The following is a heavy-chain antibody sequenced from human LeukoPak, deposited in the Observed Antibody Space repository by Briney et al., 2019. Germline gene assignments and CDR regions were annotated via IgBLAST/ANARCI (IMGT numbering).Heavy chain of an antibody. J-gene: IGHJ4*02. CDR3: AAQSNDILTGYYNRPFDY. Sequence: GGSLRLSCAASGFTFSSYGMHWVRQAPGKGLEWVAVIWYDGSNKYYADSVKGRFTISRDNSKNTLYLQMNSLRAEDTAVYYCAAQSNDILTGYYNRPFDYWGQGTLVTVSS. D-gene: IGHD3-9*01. CDR1: GFTFSSYG. CDR2: IWYDGSNK. V-gene: IGHV3-33*01.